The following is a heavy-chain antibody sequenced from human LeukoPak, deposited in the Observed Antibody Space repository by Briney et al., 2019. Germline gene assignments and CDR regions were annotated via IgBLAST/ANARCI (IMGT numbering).Heavy chain of an antibody. J-gene: IGHJ4*02. V-gene: IGHV1-8*02. Sequence: WASVKVSCKASGYTFTSYYMHWVRQAPGQGLEWMGWMNPNSGNTGYAQKFQGRVTMTRNTSISTAYMELSSLRSEDTAVYYCARGFLRLRSLLNYWGQETLVTVSS. CDR1: GYTFTSYY. D-gene: IGHD5/OR15-5a*01. CDR3: ARGFLRLRSLLNY. CDR2: MNPNSGNT.